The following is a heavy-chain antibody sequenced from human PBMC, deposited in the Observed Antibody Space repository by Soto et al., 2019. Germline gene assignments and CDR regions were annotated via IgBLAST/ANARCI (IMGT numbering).Heavy chain of an antibody. CDR2: VSCGGST. CDR3: AKRRGAGGQFDY. CDR1: GFTFSSYA. J-gene: IGHJ4*02. V-gene: IGHV3-23*01. Sequence: DVQLLESGGGLVQPEGSLRLSCAASGFTFSSYAMGGVRQGPGKGLEWVAVVSCGGSTHYADSVRGRFTISRDNSKNTLSLQMNSLTAEDTAVYFCAKRRGAGGQFDYWGQGALVTVSS. D-gene: IGHD2-15*01.